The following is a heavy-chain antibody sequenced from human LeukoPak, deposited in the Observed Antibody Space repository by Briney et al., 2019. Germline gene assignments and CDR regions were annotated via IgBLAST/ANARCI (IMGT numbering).Heavy chain of an antibody. J-gene: IGHJ5*02. CDR1: GFTFSSYG. Sequence: GGSLRLSCAASGFTFSSYGMHWVRQAPGKGLEWVAVISYDGSNKYYADSVKGRFTISRDNSKNTLYLQMNSLRAEDTAVYYCAKDLRYSSSWYDWFDPWGQGTLVTVSS. CDR3: AKDLRYSSSWYDWFDP. CDR2: ISYDGSNK. V-gene: IGHV3-30*18. D-gene: IGHD6-13*01.